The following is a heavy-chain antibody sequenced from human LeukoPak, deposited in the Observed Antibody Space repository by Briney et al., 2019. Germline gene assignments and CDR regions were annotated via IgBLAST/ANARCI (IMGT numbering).Heavy chain of an antibody. CDR2: LYSDGNT. Sequence: GGSLKFSCAAPGFTVITTTIIWVRRAPGKGLDWVSVLYSDGNTKYADSVQGRFTISRDNSKNTLYLEMNSLSPDDTAVYYCARGVEPLAANTLAYWGQGTLVTVSS. D-gene: IGHD1-14*01. J-gene: IGHJ4*02. CDR3: ARGVEPLAANTLAY. V-gene: IGHV3-53*01. CDR1: GFTVITTT.